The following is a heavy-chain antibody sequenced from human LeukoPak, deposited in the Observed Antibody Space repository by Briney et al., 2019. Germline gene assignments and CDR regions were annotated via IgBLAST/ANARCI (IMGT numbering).Heavy chain of an antibody. D-gene: IGHD6-6*01. Sequence: GGSRSLSFPPPGLPFTAFPWSGFPKPPGKGLEWVSAISGSGGSTYYADSVKGRFTISRDNSKNTLYLQMNSLRAEDTAVYYCAKDLSSSEGYWGQGTLVTVSS. CDR3: AKDLSSSEGY. CDR2: ISGSGGST. CDR1: GLPFTAFP. V-gene: IGHV3-23*01. J-gene: IGHJ4*02.